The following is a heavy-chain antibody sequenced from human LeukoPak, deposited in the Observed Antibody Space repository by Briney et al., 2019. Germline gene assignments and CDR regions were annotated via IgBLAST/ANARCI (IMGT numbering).Heavy chain of an antibody. CDR3: AKAVSYGSNPLFDY. D-gene: IGHD3-10*01. V-gene: IGHV3-30*18. Sequence: GGSLRLSCAASGFTFSSYGMHWVRQAPGKGLEWVAVISYDGSNKYYADSVKGRFTISRDNSKNTLYLQMNSLRAEDTAVYYCAKAVSYGSNPLFDYWGQGTLVTVSS. J-gene: IGHJ4*02. CDR1: GFTFSSYG. CDR2: ISYDGSNK.